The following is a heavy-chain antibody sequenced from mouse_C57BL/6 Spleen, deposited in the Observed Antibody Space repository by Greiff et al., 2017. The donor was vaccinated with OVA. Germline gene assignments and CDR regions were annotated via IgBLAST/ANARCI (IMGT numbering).Heavy chain of an antibody. V-gene: IGHV7-3*01. J-gene: IGHJ4*01. CDR3: ARSNYDYAMDY. CDR1: GFTFTDYY. Sequence: EVQVVESGGGLVQPGGSLSLSCAASGFTFTDYYMSWVRQPPGKALEWLGFIRNKANGYTTEYSASVKGRFTISRDNSQSILYLQMNALRAEDSATYYCARSNYDYAMDYWGQGTSVTVSS. D-gene: IGHD1-1*01. CDR2: IRNKANGYTT.